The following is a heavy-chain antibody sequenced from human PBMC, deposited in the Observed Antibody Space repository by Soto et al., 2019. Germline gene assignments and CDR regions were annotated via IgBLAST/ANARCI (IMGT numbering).Heavy chain of an antibody. D-gene: IGHD2-8*02. CDR2: IIPIFGTA. V-gene: IGHV1-69*06. Sequence: QVELVQSGAEVKKPGSSVKVSCQASEDTFRNYAISWVRQAPGQGLEWMGGIIPIFGTANYAQKFQGRVTITADTSANTVYLELSSLRSEDTAVYYCAVGRVTRPGSTFDYWGQGSLVTVSS. J-gene: IGHJ4*02. CDR3: AVGRVTRPGSTFDY. CDR1: EDTFRNYA.